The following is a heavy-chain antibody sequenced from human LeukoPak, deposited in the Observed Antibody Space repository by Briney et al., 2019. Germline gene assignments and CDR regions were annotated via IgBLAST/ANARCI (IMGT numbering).Heavy chain of an antibody. CDR1: GYTFTGYY. CDR3: ARDFSYQLLSHWFDP. D-gene: IGHD2-2*01. J-gene: IGHJ5*02. CDR2: INPNSGGT. Sequence: ASVKVSCKASGYTFTGYYMHWVRQAPGRGLEWMGRINPNSGGTNYAQKFQGRVTMTRDTSISTAYMELSRLRSDDTAVYYCARDFSYQLLSHWFDPWGQGTLVTVSS. V-gene: IGHV1-2*06.